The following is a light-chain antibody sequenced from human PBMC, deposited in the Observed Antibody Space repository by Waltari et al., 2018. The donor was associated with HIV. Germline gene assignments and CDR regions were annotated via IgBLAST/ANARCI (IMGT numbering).Light chain of an antibody. J-gene: IGLJ2*01. V-gene: IGLV1-40*01. CDR2: GNS. Sequence: QSVLTQPPSVSGAPGQRVTIPCTGSSSNIGAGFAVPWYQQLPGTAPKLLIYGNSNRPSGVPDRFSGSKSGTSASLAITGLQAEDEADYYCQSYDASLSGVIFGGGTELTVL. CDR1: SSNIGAGFA. CDR3: QSYDASLSGVI.